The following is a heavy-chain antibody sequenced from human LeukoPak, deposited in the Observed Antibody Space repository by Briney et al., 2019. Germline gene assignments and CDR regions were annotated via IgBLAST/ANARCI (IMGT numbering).Heavy chain of an antibody. Sequence: PSETLSLTCTVSGGSISSSSYYWGWIRQPPGKGLEWIGSIYYSGSTYYNPSLKSRVTISVDTSKNQFSLKLSSVTAADTAVYYCARRPISYSSGWARDVSYYFDYWGQGTLVIVSS. V-gene: IGHV4-39*01. CDR2: IYYSGST. J-gene: IGHJ4*02. CDR3: ARRPISYSSGWARDVSYYFDY. CDR1: GGSISSSSYY. D-gene: IGHD6-19*01.